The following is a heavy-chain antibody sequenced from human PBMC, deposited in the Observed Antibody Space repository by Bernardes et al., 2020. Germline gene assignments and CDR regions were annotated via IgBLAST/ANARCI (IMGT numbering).Heavy chain of an antibody. V-gene: IGHV4-34*01. CDR3: ARHWGVDRDY. J-gene: IGHJ4*02. D-gene: IGHD3-10*01. CDR2: INHSGST. Sequence: SESLSLTCAVYGGSFSGYYWSWIRQPPGKGLEWIGEINHSGSTNYNPSLKSRVTISVDTSKNQFSLKLSSVTAADTAVYYCARHWGVDRDYWGQGTLVTVSS. CDR1: GGSFSGYY.